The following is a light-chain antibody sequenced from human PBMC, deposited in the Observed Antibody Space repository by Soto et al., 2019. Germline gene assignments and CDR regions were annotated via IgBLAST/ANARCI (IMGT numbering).Light chain of an antibody. CDR3: MQSLQART. Sequence: DIVMTQTPLSLPVTPGEPASISCRSSQSLLHSNGKNYLEWYLQKPGQSPQLLIYQASYRASGVPDRFSGSGSGTDFTLRISRVEADDVGIYYCMQSLQARTFGPGTKVDIK. CDR1: QSLLHSNGKNY. CDR2: QAS. V-gene: IGKV2-28*01. J-gene: IGKJ1*01.